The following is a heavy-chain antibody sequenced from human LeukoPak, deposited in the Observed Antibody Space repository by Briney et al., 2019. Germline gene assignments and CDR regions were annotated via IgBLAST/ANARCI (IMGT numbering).Heavy chain of an antibody. V-gene: IGHV3-23*01. CDR3: AKDLTPHSSGWRTTYNYYGMDV. D-gene: IGHD6-19*01. J-gene: IGHJ6*02. Sequence: GGSLRLSCAASGFTFSSYAMSWVRQAPGKGLEWVSVISGSGGSTYYADSAKGRFTISRDNSKKTLFLQMNSLRAEDTAVYYCAKDLTPHSSGWRTTYNYYGMDVWGQGTTVTVSS. CDR1: GFTFSSYA. CDR2: ISGSGGST.